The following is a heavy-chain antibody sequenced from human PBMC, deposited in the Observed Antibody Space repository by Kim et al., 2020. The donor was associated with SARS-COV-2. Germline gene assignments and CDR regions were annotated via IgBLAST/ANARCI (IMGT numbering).Heavy chain of an antibody. D-gene: IGHD3-22*01. CDR1: GFTFSSYA. CDR3: AKDPGDYYDSSGFDY. J-gene: IGHJ4*02. Sequence: GGSLRLSCAASGFTFSSYAMSWVRQAPGKGLEWVSAISGSGGSTYYADSVKGRFTISRDNSKNTLYLQMNSLRAEDTAVYYCAKDPGDYYDSSGFDYWGQGTLVTVSS. V-gene: IGHV3-23*01. CDR2: ISGSGGST.